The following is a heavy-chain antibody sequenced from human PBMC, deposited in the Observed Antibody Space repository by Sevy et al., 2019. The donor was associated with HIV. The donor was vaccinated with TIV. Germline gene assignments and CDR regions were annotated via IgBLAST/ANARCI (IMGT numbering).Heavy chain of an antibody. CDR1: GDSLSNSGYY. V-gene: IGHV4-39*01. Sequence: SEILSLTCTVSGDSLSNSGYYWGWIRQPPGKGLQWIGNIYYSGSTHYNPSLKSRVTVSIDTSKNQFSLKLSSVTAADTAYSFCARVPYGDYVDYFDYWGQGTLVTVSS. D-gene: IGHD4-17*01. CDR3: ARVPYGDYVDYFDY. CDR2: IYYSGST. J-gene: IGHJ4*02.